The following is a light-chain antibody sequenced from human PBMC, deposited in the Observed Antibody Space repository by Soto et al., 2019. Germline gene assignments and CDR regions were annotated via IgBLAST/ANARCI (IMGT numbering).Light chain of an antibody. CDR2: DAS. CDR3: QQYDNLPPTWT. Sequence: DIQMTQSPSSLSSSVGNRVTVTFQAGQDIATYLNWYHQKPGKAPNLLIYDASNLETGVPSRFSGGGSGTHFTFTISNLQPEDIATYYCQQYDNLPPTWTFGQGTKVDIK. J-gene: IGKJ1*01. CDR1: QDIATY. V-gene: IGKV1-33*01.